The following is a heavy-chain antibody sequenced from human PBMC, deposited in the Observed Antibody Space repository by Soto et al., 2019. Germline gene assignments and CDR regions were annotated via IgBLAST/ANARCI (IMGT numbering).Heavy chain of an antibody. Sequence: ASAEIGCGACGDNVTGSDMDGRLHTPGQGREWMGSINPNSGGTNYAQKFQGWVTMTRDTSISKAYMELSRLRSEDTAVYYCARDKLQYYCSSTRCPTYYYYGRDVWGQGTTVTVSS. D-gene: IGHD2-2*01. CDR2: INPNSGGT. CDR3: ARDKLQYYCSSTRCPTYYYYGRDV. V-gene: IGHV1-2*04. CDR1: GDNVTGSD. J-gene: IGHJ6*02.